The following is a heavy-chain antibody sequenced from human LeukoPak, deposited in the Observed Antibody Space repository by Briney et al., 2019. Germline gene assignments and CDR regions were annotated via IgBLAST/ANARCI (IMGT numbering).Heavy chain of an antibody. CDR1: GFTFSSYA. J-gene: IGHJ3*02. D-gene: IGHD3-3*01. Sequence: GGSLRLSCAASGFTFSSYAMNWVRQAPGKGLEWFSAISDSGGSTYYADSVKGRFTISRDNSKNTLYLQMNGLRADDTAVYYCAKGDRWSGSHDAFHIWGQGTMVTVSS. CDR2: ISDSGGST. CDR3: AKGDRWSGSHDAFHI. V-gene: IGHV3-23*01.